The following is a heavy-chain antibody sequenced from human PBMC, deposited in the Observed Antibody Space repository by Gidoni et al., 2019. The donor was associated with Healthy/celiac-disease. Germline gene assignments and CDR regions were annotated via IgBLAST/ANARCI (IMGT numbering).Heavy chain of an antibody. CDR1: GFTFRSYW. CDR3: ARSWLLDHYFDY. V-gene: IGHV3-7*01. CDR2: IKQDGSEK. J-gene: IGHJ4*02. Sequence: EVQLVESGGGLVQPGGSLSLSCAASGFTFRSYWMSWGSQAPGKGLEWVANIKQDGSEKYYVDSVKGRFTISRDNAKNSLYLQMNSLRAEDTAVYYCARSWLLDHYFDYWGQGTLVTVSS. D-gene: IGHD3-22*01.